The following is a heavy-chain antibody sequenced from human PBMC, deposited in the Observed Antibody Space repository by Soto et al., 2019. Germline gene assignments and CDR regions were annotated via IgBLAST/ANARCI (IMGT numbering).Heavy chain of an antibody. D-gene: IGHD3-3*02. CDR1: GYKFGSAW. Sequence: PGESLKISCKGVGYKFGSAWIGWVRQMPGKGLEWMGIIKPGTSDIRYSPSCRGHVTISADEAVSTAYLQWSSLKASDTAMYYCARQLSHICDSWRQGTLVTVPS. CDR2: IKPGTSDI. J-gene: IGHJ4*02. CDR3: ARQLSHICDS. V-gene: IGHV5-51*01.